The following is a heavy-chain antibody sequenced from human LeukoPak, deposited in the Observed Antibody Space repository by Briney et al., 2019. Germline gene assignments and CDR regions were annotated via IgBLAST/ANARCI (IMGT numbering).Heavy chain of an antibody. CDR2: INAGNGNT. V-gene: IGHV1-3*01. D-gene: IGHD6-19*01. Sequence: ASVKVTCKASGYTFTSYAMRWVRQAPGQRLEWMGWINAGNGNTKYSQKFQGRVTITRDTSASTAYMELSSLRSEDTAVYYCARDRSSGWSRLDYWGQGTLVTVSS. J-gene: IGHJ4*02. CDR3: ARDRSSGWSRLDY. CDR1: GYTFTSYA.